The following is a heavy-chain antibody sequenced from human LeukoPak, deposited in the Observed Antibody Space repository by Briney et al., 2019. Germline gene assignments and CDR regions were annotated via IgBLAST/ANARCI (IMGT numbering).Heavy chain of an antibody. J-gene: IGHJ4*02. V-gene: IGHV3-23*01. CDR1: RFTFSSDT. Sequence: PGLSLRLSSAASRFTFSSDTMNWVRQALAQGLEWVSTISDPHSGSQTHYADSVKGRITISRDDSQNTVYLQMDSLRGQDTAVYYCTTRLQHHFDYWGQGTQVTVSS. D-gene: IGHD2-15*01. CDR3: TTRLQHHFDY. CDR2: ISDPHSGSQT.